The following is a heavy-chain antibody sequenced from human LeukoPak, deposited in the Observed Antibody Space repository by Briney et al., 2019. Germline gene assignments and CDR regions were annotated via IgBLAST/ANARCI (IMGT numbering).Heavy chain of an antibody. V-gene: IGHV4-61*02. Sequence: SQTLSLTCAVSGGSISSGSYYWSWIRQPAGKGLEWIGRIYTSGSTNYNPSLKSRVTISVDTSKNQFSLKLSSVTAADTAVYYCATKDAFYILGQGTMVTVS. CDR2: IYTSGST. CDR3: ATKDAFYI. CDR1: GGSISSGSYY. J-gene: IGHJ3*02.